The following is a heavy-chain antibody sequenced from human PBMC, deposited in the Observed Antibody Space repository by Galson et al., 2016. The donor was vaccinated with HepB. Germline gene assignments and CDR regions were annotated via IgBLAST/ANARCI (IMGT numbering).Heavy chain of an antibody. D-gene: IGHD3-10*01. V-gene: IGHV3-23*01. Sequence: SLRLSCAASGFSFGSYALSWVRQAPGKGLEWVSVISGSGDSVHHADSVKGRFTISRDKPKNTEYLQMNSLRAEDTAVYYCAKDRTPWSYYGSGRYPLRGMDVW. CDR2: ISGSGDSV. J-gene: IGHJ6*01. CDR1: GFSFGSYA. CDR3: AKDRTPWSYYGSGRYPLRGMDV.